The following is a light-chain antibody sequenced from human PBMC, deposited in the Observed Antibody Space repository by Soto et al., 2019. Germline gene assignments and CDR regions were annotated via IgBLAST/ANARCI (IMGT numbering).Light chain of an antibody. CDR2: DVT. J-gene: IGLJ1*01. CDR3: SSYTTSNTRQIV. Sequence: QSALTQPASVSGSPGQSITISCTGTSSDVGGYNYVSWYQHHPGKAPKLIIYDVTNRPSGVSNPFSGSKSGNPASLTISGLQPEDEADYYCSSYTTSNTRQIVFGTGTKLTVL. V-gene: IGLV2-14*03. CDR1: SSDVGGYNY.